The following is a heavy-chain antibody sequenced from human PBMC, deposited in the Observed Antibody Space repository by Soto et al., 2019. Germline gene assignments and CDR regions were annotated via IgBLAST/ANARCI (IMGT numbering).Heavy chain of an antibody. V-gene: IGHV4-4*02. CDR3: ARHGGPDYYDSSGFDY. J-gene: IGHJ4*02. Sequence: KPSETLSLTCAVSGGSISSSNWWSWVRQPPGKGLEWIGEIYHSGSTNYNPSLKSRVTISVDKSKNQFSLKLSSVTAADTAVYYCARHGGPDYYDSSGFDYWGQGTLVTVSS. D-gene: IGHD3-22*01. CDR2: IYHSGST. CDR1: GGSISSSNW.